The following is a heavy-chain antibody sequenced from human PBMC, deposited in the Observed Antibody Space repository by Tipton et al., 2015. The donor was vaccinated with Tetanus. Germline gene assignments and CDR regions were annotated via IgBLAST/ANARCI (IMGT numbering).Heavy chain of an antibody. V-gene: IGHV4-59*01. CDR3: ARGLPREPFYFDY. Sequence: TLSLTCTVSGGSMSTYYWSWIRQPPGKGLEWIGYVYYTGSTDYNPSLKSRVTISVDTSKSQFSLRLTSVTAADTAVYYCARGLPREPFYFDYWGQGKQVSVSS. CDR2: VYYTGST. D-gene: IGHD1-26*01. CDR1: GGSMSTYY. J-gene: IGHJ4*02.